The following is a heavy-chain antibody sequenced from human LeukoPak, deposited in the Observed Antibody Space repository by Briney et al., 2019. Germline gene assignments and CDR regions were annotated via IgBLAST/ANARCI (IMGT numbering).Heavy chain of an antibody. CDR1: GYTFTSYG. J-gene: IGHJ5*02. CDR3: AGLWFGELPIP. CDR2: MNPNSGNT. D-gene: IGHD3-10*01. V-gene: IGHV1-8*02. Sequence: GASVKVSCKASGYTFTSYGINWVRQATGQGLEWMGWMNPNSGNTGYAQKFQGRVTMTRNTSISTAYVELSSLRSEDTAVYYCAGLWFGELPIPWGQGTLVTVSS.